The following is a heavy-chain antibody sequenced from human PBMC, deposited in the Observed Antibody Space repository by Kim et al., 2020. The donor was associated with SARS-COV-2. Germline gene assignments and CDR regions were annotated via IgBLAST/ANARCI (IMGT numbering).Heavy chain of an antibody. V-gene: IGHV4-4*02. J-gene: IGHJ4*02. CDR2: IYHSGST. D-gene: IGHD3-10*01. CDR3: ARVSRGSGSYGPHLDY. Sequence: SETLSLTCAVSGGSISSSNWWSWVRQPPGKGLEWIGEIYHSGSTNYNPSLKSRVTISVDKSKNQFSLKLSSVTAADTAVYYCARVSRGSGSYGPHLDYWGQGTLVTVSS. CDR1: GGSISSSNW.